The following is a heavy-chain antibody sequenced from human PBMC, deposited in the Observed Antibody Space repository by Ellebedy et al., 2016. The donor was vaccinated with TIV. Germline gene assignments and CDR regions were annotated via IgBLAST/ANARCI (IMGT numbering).Heavy chain of an antibody. CDR3: AAWTEKHSTRFYLAFDV. J-gene: IGHJ3*01. V-gene: IGHV4-4*02. D-gene: IGHD2/OR15-2a*01. CDR1: GDSISSHTW. Sequence: SETLSLTCAVSGDSISSHTWWSWVRQPPGKGLEWIGEIYHSGSTNYNPSLKSRVTISVDKSRNQFSLRLNSVTAADTAVYYCAAWTEKHSTRFYLAFDVWGHGTVVTVSS. CDR2: IYHSGST.